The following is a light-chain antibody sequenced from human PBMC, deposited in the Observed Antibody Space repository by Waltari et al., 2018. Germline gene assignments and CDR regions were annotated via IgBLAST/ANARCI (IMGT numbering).Light chain of an antibody. CDR3: AAWDDTLKGL. Sequence: QSVLTQPPSASGAPGQRVTITCSIGSSNIGSNTVNWYLQFPGTAPKLLMFNDDRRASGVPVRFSGSRSVTSASLAISGLQSEDEATYYCAAWDDTLKGLFGGGTTLTVL. J-gene: IGLJ3*02. CDR1: SSNIGSNT. CDR2: NDD. V-gene: IGLV1-44*01.